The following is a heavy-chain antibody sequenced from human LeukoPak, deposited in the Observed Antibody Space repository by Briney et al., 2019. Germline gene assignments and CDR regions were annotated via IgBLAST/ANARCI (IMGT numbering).Heavy chain of an antibody. Sequence: ASVKVSCKASGYTFTSYGISWVRQAPRQGLEWMGWISAYNGNTNYAQKLQGRVTMTTDTSTSTAYMELRSLRSDDTAVYYCARDLFPLVGATHFDYWGQGTLVTVSS. CDR2: ISAYNGNT. CDR1: GYTFTSYG. V-gene: IGHV1-18*01. D-gene: IGHD1-26*01. CDR3: ARDLFPLVGATHFDY. J-gene: IGHJ4*02.